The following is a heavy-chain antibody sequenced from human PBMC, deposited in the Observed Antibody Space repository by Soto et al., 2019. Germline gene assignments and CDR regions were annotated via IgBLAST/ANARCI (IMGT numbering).Heavy chain of an antibody. V-gene: IGHV3-48*01. CDR3: ARDVPTVTTLGPY. CDR1: GFTFSSYS. Sequence: PGGSLRLSCAASGFTFSSYSMNWVCQAPGKGLEWVSYISSSSSTIYYADSVKGRFTISRDNAKNSLYLQMNSLRAEDTAVYYCARDVPTVTTLGPYWGQGTLVTVSS. D-gene: IGHD4-17*01. CDR2: ISSSSSTI. J-gene: IGHJ4*02.